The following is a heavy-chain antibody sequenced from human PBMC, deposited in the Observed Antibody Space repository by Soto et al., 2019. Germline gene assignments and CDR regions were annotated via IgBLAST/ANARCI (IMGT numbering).Heavy chain of an antibody. CDR1: GGSISSYY. V-gene: IGHV4-59*01. D-gene: IGHD2-2*01. CDR2: IYYSGST. CDR3: AATCSSTSCHTKEFDY. J-gene: IGHJ4*02. Sequence: SETLSLTCTVSGGSISSYYWSWIRQPPGKGLEWIGYIYYSGSTNYNPSLKSRVTISVDTSKNPFSLKLSSVTAADTAVYYCAATCSSTSCHTKEFDYWGQGTLVTVSS.